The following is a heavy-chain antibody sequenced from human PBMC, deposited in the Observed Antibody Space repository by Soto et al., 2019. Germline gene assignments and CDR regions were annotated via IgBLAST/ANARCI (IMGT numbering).Heavy chain of an antibody. CDR2: INAGNGNT. D-gene: IGHD3-3*01. V-gene: IGHV1-3*01. J-gene: IGHJ4*02. CDR3: ARALYDFWSGYYGGKGGIDY. Sequence: QVQLVQSGAEVKKPGASVKVSCKASGYTFTSYAMHWVRQAPGQRLEWMGWINAGNGNTKYSQKFQGRVTITRDTSASTAYMELSSLRSEDTAVYYCARALYDFWSGYYGGKGGIDYWGQGTLVTVSS. CDR1: GYTFTSYA.